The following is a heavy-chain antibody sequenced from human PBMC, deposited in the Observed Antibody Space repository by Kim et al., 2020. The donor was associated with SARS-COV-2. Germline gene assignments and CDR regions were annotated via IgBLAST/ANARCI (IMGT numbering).Heavy chain of an antibody. CDR1: GYGLISRW. V-gene: IGHV5-51*01. Sequence: GESLKISCKASGYGLISRWIAWVRQTPGKGLEWVGTIYPFDSDTRYSPSFQGQVTISVDKSIATAFLHWSSLKASDTAIYYCARRGGSPGQVEAYDVWGQGTLVTVSS. J-gene: IGHJ3*01. CDR3: ARRGGSPGQVEAYDV. CDR2: IYPFDSDT.